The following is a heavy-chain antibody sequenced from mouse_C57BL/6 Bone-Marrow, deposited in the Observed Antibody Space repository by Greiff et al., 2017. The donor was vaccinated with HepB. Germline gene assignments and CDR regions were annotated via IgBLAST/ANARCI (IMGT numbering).Heavy chain of an antibody. Sequence: QVQLQQSGAELVRPGTSVKVSCKASGYAFTNYLIEWVKQRPGQGLEWIGVINPGSGGTNYNEKFKGKATLTADKSSSTAYMQLSSLTSEDSAVYFCARSPGSGWYFDVWGTGTTVTVSS. V-gene: IGHV1-54*01. CDR2: INPGSGGT. D-gene: IGHD1-1*01. CDR1: GYAFTNYL. CDR3: ARSPGSGWYFDV. J-gene: IGHJ1*03.